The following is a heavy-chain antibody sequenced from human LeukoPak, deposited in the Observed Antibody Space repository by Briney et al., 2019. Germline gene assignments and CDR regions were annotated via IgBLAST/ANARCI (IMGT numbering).Heavy chain of an antibody. CDR1: GYTFANYG. CDR3: ARRGYYWSSGWYEDY. CDR2: INAYNGDT. Sequence: GASVKVSCKASGYTFANYGISWVRQAPGQGLEWMGWINAYNGDTNYAQKLQGRVTMTTDTSTSTAYMELRSLRSDDTAVYYCARRGYYWSSGWYEDYWGQGTLVTVSS. J-gene: IGHJ4*02. D-gene: IGHD6-19*01. V-gene: IGHV1-18*01.